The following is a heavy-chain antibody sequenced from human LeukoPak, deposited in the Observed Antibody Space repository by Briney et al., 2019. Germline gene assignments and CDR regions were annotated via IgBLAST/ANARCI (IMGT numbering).Heavy chain of an antibody. Sequence: GGSLRLSCAASGFTFSSYAMSWVRQAPGKGLEWVSSISSSSSYIYYADSVKGRFTISRDNAKNSLYLQMNSLRAEDTAVYYCARAGAYYDSSGYPFDYWGQGTLVTVSS. J-gene: IGHJ4*02. V-gene: IGHV3-21*01. CDR1: GFTFSSYA. CDR3: ARAGAYYDSSGYPFDY. CDR2: ISSSSSYI. D-gene: IGHD3-22*01.